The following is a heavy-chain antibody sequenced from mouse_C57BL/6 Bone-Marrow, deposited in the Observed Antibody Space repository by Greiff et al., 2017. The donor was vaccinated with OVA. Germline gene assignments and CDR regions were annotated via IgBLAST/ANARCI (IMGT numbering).Heavy chain of an antibody. D-gene: IGHD2-4*01. V-gene: IGHV14-3*01. CDR3: AVNYYDPYWDCEV. J-gene: IGHJ1*03. CDR1: GFNFKNTY. CDR2: IDPANGNT. Sequence: VQLQQSVAELVRPGASVKLSCTASGFNFKNTYMNWVKQRPEQGLEWIGRIDPANGNTKYAPKFQGKATITADTSSNTAYQQLSSLTSECTAIYYCAVNYYDPYWDCEVWGTETTVTVSS.